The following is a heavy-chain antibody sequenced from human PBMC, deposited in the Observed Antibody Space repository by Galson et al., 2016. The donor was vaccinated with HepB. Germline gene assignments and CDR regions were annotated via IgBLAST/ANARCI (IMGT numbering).Heavy chain of an antibody. Sequence: SLTCNVSGGSLRSYYWNWIRQPPGKGLEWIGYVYFTGTTNYTPSLKTRVTISADTSKNQFSLKVDSLTAADTAVYYCARGHRYYYDIGYFDYWGQGILVTVSS. CDR2: VYFTGTT. CDR3: ARGHRYYYDIGYFDY. CDR1: GGSLRSYY. V-gene: IGHV4-59*01. D-gene: IGHD3-22*01. J-gene: IGHJ4*02.